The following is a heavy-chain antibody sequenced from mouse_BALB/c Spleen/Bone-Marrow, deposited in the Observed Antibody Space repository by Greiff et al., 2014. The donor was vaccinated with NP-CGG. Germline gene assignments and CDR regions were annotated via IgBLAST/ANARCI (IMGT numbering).Heavy chain of an antibody. Sequence: VKLVESGPDLVAPSQSLSITCTVSGFSLTLYGVHWVRQSPGKGLEWLVVIWSDGTTTYNSALKSRLSTSKDNSKSQVFLKLNSLQTDDTAMYYCARHERGYPYAMDYWGQGTSVTVSS. D-gene: IGHD2-2*01. V-gene: IGHV2-6-2*01. CDR2: IWSDGTT. CDR3: ARHERGYPYAMDY. J-gene: IGHJ4*01. CDR1: GFSLTLYG.